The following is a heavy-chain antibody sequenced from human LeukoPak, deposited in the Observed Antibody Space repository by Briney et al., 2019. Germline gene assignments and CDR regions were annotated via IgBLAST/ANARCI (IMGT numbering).Heavy chain of an antibody. CDR2: ISGNGVGP. CDR1: GFTISSVA. Sequence: GGSLTLSCTASGFTISSVAMRWVRQAPRRGLDWVSSISGNGVGPYYADSVKGRFTISRDNSKTSLNLEMNSLRVEDTAVYYCAKRGSTSYHFDSWGQGTLVTVSS. J-gene: IGHJ4*02. D-gene: IGHD2-2*01. CDR3: AKRGSTSYHFDS. V-gene: IGHV3-23*01.